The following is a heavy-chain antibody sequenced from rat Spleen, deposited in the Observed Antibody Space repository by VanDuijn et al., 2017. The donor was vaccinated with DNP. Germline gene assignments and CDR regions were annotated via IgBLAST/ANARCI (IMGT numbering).Heavy chain of an antibody. J-gene: IGHJ2*01. V-gene: IGHV3-1*01. CDR2: ISYSGST. CDR1: GYSITTNY. CDR3: ARWSDYFDY. Sequence: EVQLQESGPGLVKPSQSLSLTCSVTGYSITTNYWGWIRKFPGNKMEWVGHISYSGSTIYNPSLKSRISITRDTSKNQFFMHLNSVTTEDTATYYCARWSDYFDYWGQGVMVTVSS.